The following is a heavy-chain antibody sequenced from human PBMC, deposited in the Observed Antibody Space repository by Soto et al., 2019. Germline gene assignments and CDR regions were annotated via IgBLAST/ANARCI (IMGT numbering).Heavy chain of an antibody. J-gene: IGHJ3*02. D-gene: IGHD3-10*01. CDR3: ARDRPGDEGDAFDI. CDR2: LYSGGST. Sequence: EVQLVETGGGLIQPGGSLRLSCAASGLTVSSNYMNWVRQAPGKGLEWVSVLYSGGSTHYAGSVKGRFIISRDNSKSRLYLQMNSLRAEDTAVYYCARDRPGDEGDAFDIWGHGTMVTVSS. V-gene: IGHV3-53*02. CDR1: GLTVSSNY.